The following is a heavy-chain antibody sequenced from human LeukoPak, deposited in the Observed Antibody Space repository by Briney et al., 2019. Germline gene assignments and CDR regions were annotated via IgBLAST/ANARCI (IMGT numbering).Heavy chain of an antibody. CDR1: GFTFSSYW. J-gene: IGHJ6*03. CDR3: AVGSSFYYYYMDV. Sequence: PGGSLRLSCAASGFTFSSYWMHWVRQTPGKGLVWVSRINSDGSSTSYADSVKGRFTISRDNAKNTLYLQMNSLRAEDTAVYYCAVGSSFYYYYMDVWGKGTTVTISS. V-gene: IGHV3-74*01. CDR2: INSDGSST. D-gene: IGHD3-10*01.